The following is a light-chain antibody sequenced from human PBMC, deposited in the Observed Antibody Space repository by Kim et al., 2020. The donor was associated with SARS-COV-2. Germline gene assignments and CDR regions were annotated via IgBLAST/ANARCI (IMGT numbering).Light chain of an antibody. CDR3: QQYNSYYS. V-gene: IGKV1-5*03. CDR1: QSIGNL. Sequence: LSAYVGDRVTITCRASQSIGNLLAWYQQKPGNAPKVLISQASTLESGVPSRFSGSGSGTEFSLTINTRQPEDFATYYCQQYNSYYSFGQGTKLEI. J-gene: IGKJ2*03. CDR2: QAS.